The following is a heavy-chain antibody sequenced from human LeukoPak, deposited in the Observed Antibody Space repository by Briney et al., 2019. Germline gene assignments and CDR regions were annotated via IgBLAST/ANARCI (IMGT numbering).Heavy chain of an antibody. D-gene: IGHD3-10*01. CDR2: IYYSGYT. Sequence: SSEPLSLTCTVSGGPISSSSYYWGWIRQPPGKGLEWIGTIYYSGYTYYNPSLKSRVTISVDTSKKQFPLKLSSVTDADTAVYYCAPYYYGSGSPKYYFDYWGQGTLVTVSS. V-gene: IGHV4-39*01. J-gene: IGHJ4*02. CDR3: APYYYGSGSPKYYFDY. CDR1: GGPISSSSYY.